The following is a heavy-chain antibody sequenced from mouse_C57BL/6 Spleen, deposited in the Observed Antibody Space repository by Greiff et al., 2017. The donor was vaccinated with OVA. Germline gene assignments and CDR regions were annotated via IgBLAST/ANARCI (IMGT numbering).Heavy chain of an antibody. CDR3: ARHSNRGVDY. CDR2: ISSGGSYT. Sequence: EVQGVESGGDLVKPGGSLKLSCAASGFTFSSYGMSWVRQTPDKRLEWVATISSGGSYTYYPDSVKGRFPISRDNAKNTLYLQMSSLKSEDTAMYYCARHSNRGVDYWGQGTTLTVSS. D-gene: IGHD2-5*01. V-gene: IGHV5-6*01. J-gene: IGHJ2*01. CDR1: GFTFSSYG.